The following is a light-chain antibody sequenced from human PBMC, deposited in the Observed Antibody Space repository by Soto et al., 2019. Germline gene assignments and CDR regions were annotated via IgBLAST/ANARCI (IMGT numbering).Light chain of an antibody. CDR3: QQYNYRPPA. V-gene: IGKV3-15*01. CDR2: GAS. J-gene: IGKJ5*01. Sequence: EIVMTQSPATLSVSPGERAALSCRASQSVSGNLAWYQQTPGQAPRLLIYGASTRATGIPARFSGSGFGTEFTLTISSLKSEDFADYYCQQYNYRPPAFGQGTRLAIK. CDR1: QSVSGN.